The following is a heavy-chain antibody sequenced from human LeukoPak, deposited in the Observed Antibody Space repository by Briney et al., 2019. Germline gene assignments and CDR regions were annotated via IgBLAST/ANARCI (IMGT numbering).Heavy chain of an antibody. V-gene: IGHV4-59*08. CDR2: ISYSGST. CDR3: ARHSICFDP. CDR1: GGSIGSYY. J-gene: IGHJ5*02. Sequence: SETLSLTCTVSGGSIGSYYWSWIRQPPGKGLEWIGYISYSGSTNYNPSLKSRVTISVDTSKNQFSLKLTSVTAADTAVYYCARHSICFDPWGQGTLVTVPS.